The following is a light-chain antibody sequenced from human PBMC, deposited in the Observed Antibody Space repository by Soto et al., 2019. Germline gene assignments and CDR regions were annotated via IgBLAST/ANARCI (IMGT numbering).Light chain of an antibody. J-gene: IGKJ1*01. Sequence: EIVLTHSPATLSSFPGDRVTLSCRASQYINTRLAWYQHRPGQAPRLLIYQTSIRAAGIPARFSASGSGTDFTLTISDVQPGDFALYYCHQRQSWPRTFGQGTKVDI. CDR3: HQRQSWPRT. V-gene: IGKV3-11*01. CDR2: QTS. CDR1: QYINTR.